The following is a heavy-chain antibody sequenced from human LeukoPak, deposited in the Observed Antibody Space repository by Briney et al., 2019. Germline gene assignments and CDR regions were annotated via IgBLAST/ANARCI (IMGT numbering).Heavy chain of an antibody. D-gene: IGHD6-19*01. CDR3: ARAGYSSGWYDP. J-gene: IGHJ5*02. V-gene: IGHV1-2*02. CDR2: INPNSGGT. Sequence: ASVKVSCKASGYTFTGYYMHWVRQAPGQGLEWMGWINPNSGGTNYAQKFQGRVTTTRDTSISTAYMELSRLRSDDTAVYYCARAGYSSGWYDPWGQGTLVTVSS. CDR1: GYTFTGYY.